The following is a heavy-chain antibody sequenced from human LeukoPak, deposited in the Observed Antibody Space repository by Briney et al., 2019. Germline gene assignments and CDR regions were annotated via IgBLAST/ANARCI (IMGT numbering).Heavy chain of an antibody. J-gene: IGHJ4*02. Sequence: GGSLRLSCAASEFTFSSYEMNWVRQAPGKGLEWVSYISSSGSTIYYADSVKGRFTISRDNAKNSLYLQMNSLRAEDTAIYYCARDSGCSGGSCYPYYDYWGQGTLVTVSS. CDR1: EFTFSSYE. D-gene: IGHD2-15*01. CDR2: ISSSGSTI. CDR3: ARDSGCSGGSCYPYYDY. V-gene: IGHV3-48*03.